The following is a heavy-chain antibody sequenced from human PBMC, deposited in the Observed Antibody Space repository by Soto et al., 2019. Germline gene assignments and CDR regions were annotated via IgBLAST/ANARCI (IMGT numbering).Heavy chain of an antibody. CDR3: ATRSPAFDF. Sequence: QVQLVQSGPEVQKPGASVKVSCKTSGYTFTSYGIAWVRQAPGQGLEWMGWISTSRGNTNYAQKFQGRDTMTTDTSTSTAYMELRSLRADDTAVYYCATRSPAFDFWGQGTLVTVSS. V-gene: IGHV1-18*01. J-gene: IGHJ4*02. CDR2: ISTSRGNT. CDR1: GYTFTSYG.